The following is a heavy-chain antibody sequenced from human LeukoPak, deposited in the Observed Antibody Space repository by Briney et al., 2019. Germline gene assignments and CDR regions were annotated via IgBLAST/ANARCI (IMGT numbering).Heavy chain of an antibody. CDR1: GGSISSYY. CDR2: IYYSGST. CDR3: ARLSRFHESYYDFWSGYYKSWFDP. D-gene: IGHD3-3*01. J-gene: IGHJ5*02. V-gene: IGHV4-59*08. Sequence: PETLSLTCTVSGGSISSYYWSWIRQPPGKGLEWIGYIYYSGSTNYNPSLKSRVTISVDTSKNQFSLKLSSVTAADTAVYYCARLSRFHESYYDFWSGYYKSWFDPWGQGTLVTVSS.